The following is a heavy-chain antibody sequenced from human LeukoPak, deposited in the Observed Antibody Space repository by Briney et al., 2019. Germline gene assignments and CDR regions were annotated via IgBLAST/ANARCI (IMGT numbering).Heavy chain of an antibody. CDR3: ARDSSGYSGTNTYNWFDP. D-gene: IGHD3-22*01. V-gene: IGHV4-4*07. J-gene: IGHJ5*02. Sequence: SETLSLTCTVSGGSISSYYWSWIRQPAGKGLEWIGRIYTSGSTNYSPSLKSRVTISVDKSKNQFSLKLSSVTAADTAVYYCARDSSGYSGTNTYNWFDPWGQGTLVTVSS. CDR2: IYTSGST. CDR1: GGSISSYY.